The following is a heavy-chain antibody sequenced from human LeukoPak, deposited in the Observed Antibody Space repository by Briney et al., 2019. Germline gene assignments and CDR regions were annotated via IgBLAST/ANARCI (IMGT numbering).Heavy chain of an antibody. CDR2: IDXSGSTX. J-gene: IGHJ3*02. Sequence: SGGSLRLSCAASGFTXXXXXXXWVRQAPGXXLEWVSYIDXSGSTXXXADSVKGRFTIXXDNAKNSLYLQMNRLRGEDTGFYYCARGTDAFDIWGKGTMVTVSS. CDR3: ARGTDAFDI. CDR1: GFTXXXXX. V-gene: IGHV3-48*03.